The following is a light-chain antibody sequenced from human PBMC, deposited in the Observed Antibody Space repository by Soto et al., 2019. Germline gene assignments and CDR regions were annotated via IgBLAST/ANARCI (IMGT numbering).Light chain of an antibody. CDR2: GTS. J-gene: IGKJ1*01. Sequence: DIVMPQSPATLSVSLGARVKINCMASQSVRSNLAWYQQKPGRAPRLLMYGTSNRVTGVPARFSVSGSGTDFTLTISSLQSEDFAIYYCQQRSNWPRTCGQGTKVDIK. CDR1: QSVRSN. V-gene: IGKV3-15*01. CDR3: QQRSNWPRT.